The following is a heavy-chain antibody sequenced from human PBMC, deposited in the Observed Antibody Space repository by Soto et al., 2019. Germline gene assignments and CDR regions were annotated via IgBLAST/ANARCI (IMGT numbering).Heavy chain of an antibody. CDR2: IYYIGST. J-gene: IGHJ6*03. CDR3: ARSIAVAGDYYYYYYMDV. V-gene: IGHV4-59*08. CDR1: GGSISSYY. Sequence: SETLSLTCTVSGGSISSYYWSWIRQPPGKGLEWIGYIYYIGSTNYNPSLKSRVTISVDTSKNQFSLKLSSVTAADTAVYYCARSIAVAGDYYYYYYMDVWGKGTTVTVSS. D-gene: IGHD6-19*01.